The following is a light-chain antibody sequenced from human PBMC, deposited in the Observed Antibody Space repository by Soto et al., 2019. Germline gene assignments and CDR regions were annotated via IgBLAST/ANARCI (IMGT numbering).Light chain of an antibody. V-gene: IGLV2-14*01. J-gene: IGLJ1*01. CDR1: SSDVGGYNY. CDR3: SSYTSSSTRV. Sequence: QSVLTQPASVSGSPGQSITISCTGTSSDVGGYNYVSWYQQHPGKAPKLMIYEVSNRPSGVSDRFSGSKSGNTASLTISGIQAEDEADYYCSSYTSSSTRVFGTGTKLTVL. CDR2: EVS.